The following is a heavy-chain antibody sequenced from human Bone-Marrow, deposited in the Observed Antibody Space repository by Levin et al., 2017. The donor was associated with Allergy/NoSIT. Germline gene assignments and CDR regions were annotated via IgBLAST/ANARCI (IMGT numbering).Heavy chain of an antibody. V-gene: IGHV1-69*13. CDR3: ARGGPDSSSSGRFDP. CDR1: GGTFSSYA. Sequence: ASVKVSCKASGGTFSSYAISWVRQAPGQGLEWMGGIIPIFGTANYAQKFQGRVTITADESTSTAYMELSSLRSEDTAVYYCARGGPDSSSSGRFDPWGQGTLVTVSS. CDR2: IIPIFGTA. D-gene: IGHD6-6*01. J-gene: IGHJ5*02.